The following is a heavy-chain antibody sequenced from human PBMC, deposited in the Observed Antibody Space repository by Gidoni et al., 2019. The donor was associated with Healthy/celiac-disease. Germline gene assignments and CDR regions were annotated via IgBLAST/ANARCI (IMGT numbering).Heavy chain of an antibody. CDR3: ARARIPGGRGGYFDY. D-gene: IGHD3-10*01. CDR2: ISDYNGNK. Sequence: QVQLVQSGAEVNKPGASVTVSCKASGYTFTSYGIRWVRQAPAQGREWMGWISDYNGNKNYDQKHQRSVTMTTYTSTSIAYMELRRRRSDATAVYYCARARIPGGRGGYFDYWGQGTLVTVSS. V-gene: IGHV1-18*01. CDR1: GYTFTSYG. J-gene: IGHJ4*02.